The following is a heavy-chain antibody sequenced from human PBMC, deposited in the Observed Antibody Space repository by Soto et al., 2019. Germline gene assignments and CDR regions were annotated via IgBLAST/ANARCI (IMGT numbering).Heavy chain of an antibody. Sequence: GESLKISCNASGYIFSTNWIAWFLHVPGKGLEWMGSIFPADSDIRYNPSFQGQVTISVDKSIDTAYLQWSSLKASDTATFYCAKHNYFGSGSSSYYYKSDLWGQGTTVTVSS. J-gene: IGHJ6*02. CDR3: AKHNYFGSGSSSYYYKSDL. CDR1: GYIFSTNW. V-gene: IGHV5-51*01. CDR2: IFPADSDI. D-gene: IGHD3-10*01.